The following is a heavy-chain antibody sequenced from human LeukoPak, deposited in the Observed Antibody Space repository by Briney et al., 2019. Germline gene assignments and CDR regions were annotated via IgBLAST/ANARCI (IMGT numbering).Heavy chain of an antibody. V-gene: IGHV3-23*01. CDR1: GFTFSDYY. Sequence: QSGGSLRLSCAASGFTFSDYYMSWIRQAPAKGLEWVSTMSGSGGSTDYADSVKGRFTISGDNSKNTLYLEMNSLRPEDTAVYYCAKGRGSSWYGPFDYWGQGTLVTVSS. J-gene: IGHJ4*02. CDR2: MSGSGGST. D-gene: IGHD6-13*01. CDR3: AKGRGSSWYGPFDY.